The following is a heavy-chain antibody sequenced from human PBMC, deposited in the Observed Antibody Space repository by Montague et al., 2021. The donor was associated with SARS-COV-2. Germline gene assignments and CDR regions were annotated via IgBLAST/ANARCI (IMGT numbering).Heavy chain of an antibody. V-gene: IGHV4-61*01. CDR1: GDSVISDNYY. D-gene: IGHD3-22*01. CDR3: VKGSGYP. J-gene: IGHJ5*02. CDR2: LYDSGST. Sequence: SETLSLTCTVTGDSVISDNYYWSWLRQPPGKGLEWIGFLYDSGSTSYNPSLHSRITITIDTSKNQFSLNLMSVTPADTAVYYCVKGSGYPWGQGTLVTVSS.